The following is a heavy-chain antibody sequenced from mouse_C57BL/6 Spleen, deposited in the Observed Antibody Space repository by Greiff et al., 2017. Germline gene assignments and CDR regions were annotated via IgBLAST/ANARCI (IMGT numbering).Heavy chain of an antibody. J-gene: IGHJ4*01. D-gene: IGHD4-1*01. CDR1: GYTFTDYE. V-gene: IGHV1-15*01. CDR2: IDPETGGT. Sequence: QVQLQQSGAELVRPGASVTLSCKASGYTFTDYEMHWVKQTPVHGLEWIGAIDPETGGTAYNQKFKGKAILTADKSSSTAYMELRSLTSEDSAVYYCTRCANWDFPYAMDYWGQGTSVTVSS. CDR3: TRCANWDFPYAMDY.